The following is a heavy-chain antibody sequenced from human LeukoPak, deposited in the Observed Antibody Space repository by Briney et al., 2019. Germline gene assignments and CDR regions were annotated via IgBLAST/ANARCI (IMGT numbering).Heavy chain of an antibody. D-gene: IGHD5-12*01. V-gene: IGHV3-23*01. CDR2: ISGNGGNT. Sequence: GGSLRLSCAASGFTFSSSAMTWVRQTPGKGLEWVSAISGNGGNTYYADSVKGRFAISRDNSKNTLYLQMNSLRAEDTAVYHCAKDRYSGYEFGAFDIWGQGTMVTVSS. CDR1: GFTFSSSA. J-gene: IGHJ3*02. CDR3: AKDRYSGYEFGAFDI.